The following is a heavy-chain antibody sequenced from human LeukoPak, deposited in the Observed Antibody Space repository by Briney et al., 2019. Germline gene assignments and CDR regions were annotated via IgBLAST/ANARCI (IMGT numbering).Heavy chain of an antibody. V-gene: IGHV3-21*01. J-gene: IGHJ4*02. CDR2: ITGSYSRI. D-gene: IGHD3-22*01. Sequence: GGSLRLSCAASGSIFSTYSMNWVRQAPGKGLEWDSSITGSYSRIYYADSVKGRFTISRDNAKNSLYLQMNSLRAEDTAVYYCARGAEYYYGSSGYFPFDYWGQGTLVTVSS. CDR1: GSIFSTYS. CDR3: ARGAEYYYGSSGYFPFDY.